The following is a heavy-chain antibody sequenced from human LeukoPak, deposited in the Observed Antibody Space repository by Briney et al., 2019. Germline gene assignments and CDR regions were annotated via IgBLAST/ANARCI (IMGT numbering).Heavy chain of an antibody. CDR2: ISGSGGST. V-gene: IGHV3-23*01. Sequence: GASLRLSCAASGFTFSSYAMSWVRQAPGKGLEWVSAISGSGGSTYYADSVKGRFTISRDNSKNTLYLQMNSLRAEDTAVYYCAKEGQEVPAATPHYYYYGMDVWGQGTTVTVSS. CDR1: GFTFSSYA. CDR3: AKEGQEVPAATPHYYYYGMDV. J-gene: IGHJ6*02. D-gene: IGHD2-2*01.